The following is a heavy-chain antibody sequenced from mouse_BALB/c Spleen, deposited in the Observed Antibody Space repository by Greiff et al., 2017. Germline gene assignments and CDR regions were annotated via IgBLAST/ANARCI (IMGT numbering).Heavy chain of an antibody. CDR2: IDPANGNT. CDR1: GFNITDTY. CDR3: YDYDGGFAY. J-gene: IGHJ3*01. V-gene: IGHV14-3*02. Sequence: EVQLQQSGAELVKPGASVKLSCTASGFNITDTYMHWVKQRPEQGLEWIGRIDPANGNTNYDPKFQGKATITADTSSNTAYLQLSSLTSEDTAVYYGYDYDGGFAYWGQGTLVTVSA. D-gene: IGHD2-4*01.